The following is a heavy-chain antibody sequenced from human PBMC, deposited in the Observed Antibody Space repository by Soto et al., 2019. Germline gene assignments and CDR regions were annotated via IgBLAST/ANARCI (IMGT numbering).Heavy chain of an antibody. D-gene: IGHD6-19*01. V-gene: IGHV1-2*04. Sequence: ASVKVSCKASGYTFTGYYMHWVRQAPGQGLEWMGWINPNSGGTNYAQKFQGWVNMPRDKSISTAYMELSRLRADDTAVYYCARDLGIAVNWFDLWGQGTLVTVSS. CDR1: GYTFTGYY. CDR2: INPNSGGT. CDR3: ARDLGIAVNWFDL. J-gene: IGHJ5*01.